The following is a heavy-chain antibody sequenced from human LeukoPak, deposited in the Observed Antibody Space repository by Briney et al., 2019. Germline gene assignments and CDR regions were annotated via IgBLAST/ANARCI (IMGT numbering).Heavy chain of an antibody. CDR1: GFTFDDYA. J-gene: IGHJ6*02. V-gene: IGHV3-9*01. CDR3: AKDFPIRFSGYYGMDV. CDR2: ISWNSGSI. Sequence: PGRSLRLSCAASGFTFDDYAMHWVRQAPGKGLEWVSGISWNSGSIGYADSVKGRFTISRDNAKNSLYLQMNSLRAEDTALYYRAKDFPIRFSGYYGMDVWGQGTTVTVSS. D-gene: IGHD1-26*01.